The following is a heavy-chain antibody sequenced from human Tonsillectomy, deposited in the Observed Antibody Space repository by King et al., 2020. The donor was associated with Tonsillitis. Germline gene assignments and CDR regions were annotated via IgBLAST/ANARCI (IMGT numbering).Heavy chain of an antibody. V-gene: IGHV3-30*19. CDR1: GFTFSDFG. J-gene: IGHJ1*01. D-gene: IGHD3-16*01. Sequence: QLVQSGGGVVQPGRSLRLSCVTSGFTFSDFGMHWVRQAPGKGLEWVASLSYDGNRTYYTDSVKGRFTISRDNSKNTLDLHMSSLRPEDTALYLCATDVWKEGGIPGGHWGLGSLVIVSS. CDR3: ATDVWKEGGIPGGH. CDR2: LSYDGNRT.